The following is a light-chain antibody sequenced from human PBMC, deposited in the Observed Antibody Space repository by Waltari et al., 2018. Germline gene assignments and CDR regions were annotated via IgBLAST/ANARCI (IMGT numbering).Light chain of an antibody. V-gene: IGKV1-5*03. J-gene: IGKJ3*01. Sequence: DIQMTQSPSTLSASVGDRVTITCRASQSISSWLAWYQQKPGKAPKRLIYKASSLESGVPSRFSGSGSGTEFTLTISSLQPDDFATYYCQQYNSYSPRAFGPGTKVDIK. CDR2: KAS. CDR3: QQYNSYSPRA. CDR1: QSISSW.